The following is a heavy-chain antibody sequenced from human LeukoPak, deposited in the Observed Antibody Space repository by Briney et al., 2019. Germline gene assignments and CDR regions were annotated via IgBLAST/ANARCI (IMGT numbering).Heavy chain of an antibody. CDR3: ARVSSDYYYYMDV. J-gene: IGHJ6*03. Sequence: ASVKVSCKASGYSFTGYYMHWVRQAPGQGLEWMGWINPNSGDTKYAQKFQGRVTMTRNTSISTAYMELSSLRSEDTAVYYCARVSSDYYYYMDVWGKGTTVTISS. CDR2: INPNSGDT. V-gene: IGHV1-2*02. CDR1: GYSFTGYY.